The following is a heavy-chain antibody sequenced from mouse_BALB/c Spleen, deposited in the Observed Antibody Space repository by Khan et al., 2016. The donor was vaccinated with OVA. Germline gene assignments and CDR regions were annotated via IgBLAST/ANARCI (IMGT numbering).Heavy chain of an antibody. D-gene: IGHD1-1*01. CDR1: GYTFTDYS. Sequence: QIQLVQSGPELKKPGETVKISCKASGYTFTDYSMHWVKQAPGKGLKWMGWINTETGEPTYADDFKGRFAFSLETSASTAYLQINNLKNEDTATYFCARNFLHYYGSSPFAYWGQGTLVTVSA. J-gene: IGHJ3*01. V-gene: IGHV9-2-1*01. CDR3: ARNFLHYYGSSPFAY. CDR2: INTETGEP.